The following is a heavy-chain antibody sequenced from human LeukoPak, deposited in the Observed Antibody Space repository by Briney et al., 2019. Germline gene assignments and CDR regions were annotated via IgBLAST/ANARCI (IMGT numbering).Heavy chain of an antibody. Sequence: SETLSLTCTVSGGSISSGDYYWSWIRQPPGKGLEWIGYIYYSGSTYYNPSLKSRVTISVDTSKNQFSLKLSSVTAADTAVYYCARAYSSSWYRYYYYYYYIDVWGKGTTVTVSS. CDR1: GGSISSGDYY. D-gene: IGHD6-13*01. V-gene: IGHV4-30-4*01. CDR3: ARAYSSSWYRYYYYYYYIDV. CDR2: IYYSGST. J-gene: IGHJ6*03.